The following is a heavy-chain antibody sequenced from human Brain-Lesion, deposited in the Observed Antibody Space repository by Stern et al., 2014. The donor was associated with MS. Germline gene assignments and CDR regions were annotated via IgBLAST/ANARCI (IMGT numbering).Heavy chain of an antibody. J-gene: IGHJ4*02. CDR3: ARFPASRPHVFDS. CDR2: SDHSGST. Sequence: QLQLQESGPGLVKPSGTLSLTCAVSGGSISSSNWWSWVRQSPGKGLEWIGESDHSGSTIYNPSLKSRVTVSVDKSKNRFSPNLGSVTAADTAVYFCARFPASRPHVFDSWGQGTLVTVSS. CDR1: GGSISSSNW. D-gene: IGHD6-13*01. V-gene: IGHV4-4*02.